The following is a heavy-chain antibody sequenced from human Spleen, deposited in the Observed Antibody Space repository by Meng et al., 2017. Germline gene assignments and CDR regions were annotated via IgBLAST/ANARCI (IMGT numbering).Heavy chain of an antibody. D-gene: IGHD6-13*01. Sequence: QVQGVESGGGGVQPGRFLRLSCAASGFIFSTYGMHWVRQAPGKGLEWVAVIWYDGSKKYYADSVKGRFTISRDNSKNTLYLQMSSLRPEDTALYYCARDTAAPGTGGLDYWGQGTLVTVSS. V-gene: IGHV3-33*01. J-gene: IGHJ4*02. CDR3: ARDTAAPGTGGLDY. CDR2: IWYDGSKK. CDR1: GFIFSTYG.